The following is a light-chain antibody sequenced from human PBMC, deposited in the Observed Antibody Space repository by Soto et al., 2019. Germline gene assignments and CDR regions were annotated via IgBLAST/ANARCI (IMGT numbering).Light chain of an antibody. CDR1: QSVSSSY. J-gene: IGKJ5*01. Sequence: EIVLTQSPGALYLSPGERATLSCRASQSVSSSYLAWYQQKPGQAPRLLIFAASSRASGIPDRFSGSGSGTDFTLTISRLEPEDFALFYCQYHGSSPITFGQGTRLEIK. V-gene: IGKV3-20*01. CDR2: AAS. CDR3: QYHGSSPIT.